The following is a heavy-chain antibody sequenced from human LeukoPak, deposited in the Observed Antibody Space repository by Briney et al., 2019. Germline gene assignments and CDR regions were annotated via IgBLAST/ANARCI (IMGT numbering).Heavy chain of an antibody. D-gene: IGHD1-26*01. J-gene: IGHJ4*02. CDR2: VHSSGDI. CDR3: ARGASPKDAVFYYY. CDR1: GVSITSGSYY. V-gene: IGHV4-61*02. Sequence: SETLSLTCSVSGVSITSGSYYWGWIRQSAGKGLEWIGRVHSSGDIYHNAAFRSRAAVSGDASKNQFSLQLNSVTAADTAVYYCARGASPKDAVFYYYWGKGALITVSS.